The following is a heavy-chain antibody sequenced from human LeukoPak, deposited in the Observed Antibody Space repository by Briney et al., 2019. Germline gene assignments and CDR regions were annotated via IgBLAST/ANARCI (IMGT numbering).Heavy chain of an antibody. CDR1: GGSISSYY. V-gene: IGHV4-59*12. D-gene: IGHD3-3*01. J-gene: IGHJ6*03. CDR3: ARGELDDFWSGDHYYYMDV. CDR2: IYHSGST. Sequence: SETLSLTCTVSGGSISSYYWSWIRQPPGKGLEWIGYIYHSGSTYYNPSLKSRVTISVDKSKNQFSLKLSSVTAADTAVYYCARGELDDFWSGDHYYYMDVWGKGTTVTVSS.